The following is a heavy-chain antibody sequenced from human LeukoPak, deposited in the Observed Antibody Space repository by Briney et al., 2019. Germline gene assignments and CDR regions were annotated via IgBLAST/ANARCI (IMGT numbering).Heavy chain of an antibody. D-gene: IGHD5-24*01. Sequence: GASVKVSCKASGYTFTSYYMHWVRQAPGQGLEWMGIINPSGGSTSYAQKFQGRVTMTRDMSTSTVYMELSSLRSEDTAVYYCARELRGYNRLRTYYYYMDVWGKGTTVTVSS. J-gene: IGHJ6*03. CDR1: GYTFTSYY. CDR3: ARELRGYNRLRTYYYYMDV. CDR2: INPSGGST. V-gene: IGHV1-46*03.